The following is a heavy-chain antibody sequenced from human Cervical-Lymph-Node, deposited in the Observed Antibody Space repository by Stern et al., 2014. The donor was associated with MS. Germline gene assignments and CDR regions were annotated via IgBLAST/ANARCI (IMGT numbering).Heavy chain of an antibody. D-gene: IGHD2-15*01. Sequence: VQLQESGPGLVKPSQTLSLICTVSGGSISRGGYYWSWIRQRPGKGLEWIGYIYYSGSTYYNPSLKSRVTISVDTSKNQFSVRLTSVTAADTAVYFCARALPHRIVNDAFDIWGQGTMVTVSS. CDR2: IYYSGST. J-gene: IGHJ3*02. CDR1: GGSISRGGYY. V-gene: IGHV4-31*03. CDR3: ARALPHRIVNDAFDI.